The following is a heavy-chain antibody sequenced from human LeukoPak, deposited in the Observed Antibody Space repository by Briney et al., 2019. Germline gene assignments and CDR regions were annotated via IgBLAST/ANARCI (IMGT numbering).Heavy chain of an antibody. Sequence: PGGSLRLSCAASGFTFSSYGMHWVRQAPGKGLEWVAVISYDGSNKYYADPVKGRFTISRDNSKNTLYLQMNSLRAEDTAVYYCAKDGVLRYFDWLSLLDYWGQGTLVTVSS. D-gene: IGHD3-9*01. J-gene: IGHJ4*02. CDR2: ISYDGSNK. CDR3: AKDGVLRYFDWLSLLDY. V-gene: IGHV3-30*18. CDR1: GFTFSSYG.